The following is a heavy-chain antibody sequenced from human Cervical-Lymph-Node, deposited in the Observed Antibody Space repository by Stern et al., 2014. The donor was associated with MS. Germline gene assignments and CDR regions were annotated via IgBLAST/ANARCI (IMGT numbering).Heavy chain of an antibody. V-gene: IGHV1-69*01. D-gene: IGHD3-16*01. J-gene: IGHJ4*02. CDR3: AKERGNSYVFDY. Sequence: MQLVESGAAVQQPGSSVRVSCTASGGTFSNTVISWLREAPGQGPEWVGGIRPVFGTPHYANRCQGRATSTAAAPPSTTFMEVSSLRSEDTAVYYCAKERGNSYVFDYWGQGSLVTVSS. CDR1: GGTFSNTV. CDR2: IRPVFGTP.